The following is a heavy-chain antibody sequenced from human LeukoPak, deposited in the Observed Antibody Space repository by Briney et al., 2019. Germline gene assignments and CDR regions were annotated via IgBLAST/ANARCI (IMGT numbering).Heavy chain of an antibody. CDR1: GGSISSYY. CDR3: ARHSSSSAWFDP. D-gene: IGHD6-6*01. V-gene: IGHV4-59*08. CDR2: IYYSGST. J-gene: IGHJ5*02. Sequence: SETLSLTCTASGGSISSYYWSWIRQPPGKGLEWIGYIYYSGSTNYNPSLKSRVTISVDTSKNQFSLKLSSVTAADTAVYYCARHSSSSAWFDPWGQGTLVTVSS.